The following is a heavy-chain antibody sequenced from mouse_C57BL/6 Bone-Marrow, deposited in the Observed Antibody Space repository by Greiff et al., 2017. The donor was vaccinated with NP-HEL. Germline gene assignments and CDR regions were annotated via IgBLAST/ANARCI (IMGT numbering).Heavy chain of an antibody. D-gene: IGHD2-4*01. CDR2: ISSGSSTI. Sequence: EVHLVESGGGLVKPGGSLKLSCAASGFTFSDSGMHWVRQAPEKGLEWVAYISSGSSTIYYADTVKGRFTISRDNAKNTLFLQMTSLRSEDTAMYYCARDYYDYGPWFAYWGQGTLVTVSA. V-gene: IGHV5-17*01. CDR3: ARDYYDYGPWFAY. J-gene: IGHJ3*01. CDR1: GFTFSDSG.